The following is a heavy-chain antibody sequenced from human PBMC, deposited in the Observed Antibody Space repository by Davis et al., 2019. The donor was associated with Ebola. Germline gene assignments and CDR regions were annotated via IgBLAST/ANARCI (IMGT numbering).Heavy chain of an antibody. CDR1: GFTFSDYY. D-gene: IGHD2-2*01. V-gene: IGHV3-11*06. CDR2: ISSSSSYT. Sequence: ISCAASGFTFSDYYMSWIRQAPGKGLEWVSYISSSSSYTNYADSVKGRFTISRDNAKNSLYLQMNSLRAEDTAVYYCARDLGDIVLVLGGMDVWGQGTTVTVSS. CDR3: ARDLGDIVLVLGGMDV. J-gene: IGHJ6*02.